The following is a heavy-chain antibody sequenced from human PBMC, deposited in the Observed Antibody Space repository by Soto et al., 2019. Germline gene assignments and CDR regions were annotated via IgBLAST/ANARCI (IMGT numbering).Heavy chain of an antibody. V-gene: IGHV4-30-2*01. CDR2: IYHSGST. CDR1: GGSISSGGYS. D-gene: IGHD3-9*01. J-gene: IGHJ4*02. Sequence: SETLSLTCAVSGGSISSGGYSWSWIRQPPGKGLEWIGYIYHSGSTYYNPSLKSRVTISVDRSKNQFSLKLSSVTAADTAVYYCARLCFDSYFDYWGQGTLVTVSS. CDR3: ARLCFDSYFDY.